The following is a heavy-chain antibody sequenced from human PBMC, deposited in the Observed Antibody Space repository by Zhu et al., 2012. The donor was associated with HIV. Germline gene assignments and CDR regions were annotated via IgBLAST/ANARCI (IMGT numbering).Heavy chain of an antibody. CDR3: ARAPRTYFYDSNAYYHNAFDF. CDR1: GYFISTGYY. J-gene: IGHJ3*01. D-gene: IGHD3-22*01. Sequence: QVQLQESGPGLVKPSETLSLTCGVSGYFISTGYYWGWIRQPPGKGLEWIGTINHSGSTYYNPSLQSRVTISADTPKNQFSLHLISVTAADTAVYYCARAPRTYFYDSNAYYHNAFDFWAKGQWSPSLQ. CDR2: INHSGST. V-gene: IGHV4-38-2*01.